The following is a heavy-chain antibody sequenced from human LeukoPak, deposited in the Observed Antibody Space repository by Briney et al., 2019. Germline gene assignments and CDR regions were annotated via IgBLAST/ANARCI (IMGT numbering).Heavy chain of an antibody. CDR2: INHSGST. CDR3: ARGRGVNYYYYYYMDV. CDR1: GGSFSCYY. V-gene: IGHV4-34*01. J-gene: IGHJ6*03. D-gene: IGHD3-10*01. Sequence: SETLSLTCAVYGGSFSCYYWSWIRQPPGKGLEWIGEINHSGSTNYNPSLKSRVTISVDTSKNQFSLKLSSVTAADTAVYYCARGRGVNYYYYYYMDVWGKGTTVTVSS.